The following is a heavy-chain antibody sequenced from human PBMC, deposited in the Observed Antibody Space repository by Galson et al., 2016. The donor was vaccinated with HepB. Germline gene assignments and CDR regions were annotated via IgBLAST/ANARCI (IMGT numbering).Heavy chain of an antibody. CDR2: IFHSGST. CDR1: GGSVSSNYW. J-gene: IGHJ4*02. D-gene: IGHD2-15*01. Sequence: PETLSLTCAVSGGSVSSNYWWTWVRQPPGQGLEWIGEIFHSGSTNYNPSLKSRVTISLDKSEDQFSLKLNSVTAADTAVNYCAIFDLGYCSGGSCSHWGQGILVTVSS. V-gene: IGHV4-4*03. CDR3: AIFDLGYCSGGSCSH.